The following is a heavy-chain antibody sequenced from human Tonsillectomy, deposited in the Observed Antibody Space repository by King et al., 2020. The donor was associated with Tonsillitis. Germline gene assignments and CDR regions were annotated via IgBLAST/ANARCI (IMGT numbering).Heavy chain of an antibody. D-gene: IGHD5-18*01. J-gene: IGHJ4*01. V-gene: IGHV4-34*01. CDR2: INHSGST. Sequence: VQLQQWGAGLLKPSETLSLTCAVYGGSFSGYYWSWIRQPPGKGLEWIGEINHSGSTNYNPSLKSRVTISVDTSKNQFSLKLSSVTAADTAVYYCARGDRGYSSGDYWGQEPWLPSPQ. CDR3: ARGDRGYSSGDY. CDR1: GGSFSGYY.